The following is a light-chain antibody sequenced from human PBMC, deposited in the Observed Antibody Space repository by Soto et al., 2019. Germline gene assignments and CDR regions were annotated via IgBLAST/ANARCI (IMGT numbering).Light chain of an antibody. CDR1: QSVSSN. CDR2: GAS. V-gene: IGKV3-15*01. CDR3: QQYNNWPPLT. Sequence: EIVMTQSPPTLSVSPGERATLSCRATQSVSSNLAWYQQKPGQAPRLLIYGASTRATGIPARFSGSGSGTEFTLTISSLQSEDFAVYYCQQYNNWPPLTFGQGTKVDIK. J-gene: IGKJ1*01.